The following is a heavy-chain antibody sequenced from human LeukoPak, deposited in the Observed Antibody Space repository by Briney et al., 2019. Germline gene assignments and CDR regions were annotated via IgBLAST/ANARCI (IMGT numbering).Heavy chain of an antibody. CDR1: GFTFSAYA. J-gene: IGHJ3*02. CDR2: IRGGGTSE. D-gene: IGHD4-17*01. Sequence: GGSLRLSCTASGFTFSAYAMMWVRQAPGKGPEWVSAIRGGGTSEFYADSVKGRFRISRDNSKDSLFLQMNSLRAEDTAVYYCARDPNGDYIGAFDMWGPGTMVTVSS. V-gene: IGHV3-23*01. CDR3: ARDPNGDYIGAFDM.